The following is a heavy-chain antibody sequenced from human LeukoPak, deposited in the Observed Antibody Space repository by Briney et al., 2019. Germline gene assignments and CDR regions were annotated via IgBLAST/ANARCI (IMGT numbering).Heavy chain of an antibody. CDR3: ARDQYYDSSGSLDY. J-gene: IGHJ4*02. CDR2: ISYDGSNK. D-gene: IGHD3-22*01. Sequence: GGSLRLSCAASGFTFSSYAMHWVRQAPAKGLEGGPVISYDGSNKYYADSVKGRFTISRDNSKNTLHLQMNSLRAEDTAVYYCARDQYYDSSGSLDYWGQGTLVTVSS. V-gene: IGHV3-30*04. CDR1: GFTFSSYA.